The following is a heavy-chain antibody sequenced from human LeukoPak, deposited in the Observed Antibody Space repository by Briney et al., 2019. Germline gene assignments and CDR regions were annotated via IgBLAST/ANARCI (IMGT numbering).Heavy chain of an antibody. J-gene: IGHJ6*02. CDR3: ARTTVVSYGMDV. CDR1: GFTFSDYS. CDR2: ISSSSSYI. Sequence: GGSLRLSCAASGFTFSDYSMNWVRQAPGKGLEWVSSISSSSSYIYYADSVKGRFTISRDNAKNSLYLQMNSLRAEDTAVYYCARTTVVSYGMDVWGQGTTVTVSS. V-gene: IGHV3-21*01. D-gene: IGHD4-23*01.